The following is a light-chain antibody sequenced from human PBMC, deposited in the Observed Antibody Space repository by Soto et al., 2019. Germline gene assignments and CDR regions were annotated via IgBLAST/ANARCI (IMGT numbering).Light chain of an antibody. V-gene: IGKV3-20*01. CDR3: QQYGSSPKT. J-gene: IGKJ1*01. CDR2: DAS. CDR1: QSVSSSY. Sequence: EIVLTQSPGTLSLSPGERATLSCRASQSVSSSYLAWYQQKPGQAPRLLIYDASSRATGIPDRFSGSGSGTDFTLTIRRLEPEDFAVSYCQQYGSSPKTFGQGTKVEIK.